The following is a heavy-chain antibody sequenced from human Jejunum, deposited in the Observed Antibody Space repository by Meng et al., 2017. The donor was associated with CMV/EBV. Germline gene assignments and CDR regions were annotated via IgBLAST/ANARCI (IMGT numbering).Heavy chain of an antibody. J-gene: IGHJ5*02. CDR1: GGTLSNYI. D-gene: IGHD5-18*01. V-gene: IGHV1-69*08. CDR2: IILILGTP. Sequence: SGGTLSNYIISWGRQAPGQGLEWMGRIILILGTPNHAQKFQGRVSITADKSTSTVYMELNSLRSEDTAIYYCASDISGNSYAYDQWGQGTLVTVSS. CDR3: ASDISGNSYAYDQ.